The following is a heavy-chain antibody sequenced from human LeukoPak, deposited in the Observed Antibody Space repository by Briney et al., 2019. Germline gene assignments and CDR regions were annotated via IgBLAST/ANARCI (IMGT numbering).Heavy chain of an antibody. D-gene: IGHD2-2*02. V-gene: IGHV4-61*02. CDR2: IYTSGST. Sequence: SETLSLTCTVSGGSISGSSYYWSWIRQPAGKGLEWIGRIYTSGSTNYNPSLKSRVTISVDTSKNQFSLKLSSVTAADTAVYYCARGTIGPGTSCYTGWGQGTLVTVSS. CDR3: ARGTIGPGTSCYTG. CDR1: GGSISGSSYY. J-gene: IGHJ4*02.